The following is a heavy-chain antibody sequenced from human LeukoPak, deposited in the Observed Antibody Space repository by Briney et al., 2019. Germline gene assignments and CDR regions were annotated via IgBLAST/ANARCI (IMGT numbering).Heavy chain of an antibody. J-gene: IGHJ3*02. Sequence: SQTLSLTCTVSGGSISSGGYYWSWIRQHPGKGLEWIGYIYYSGSTYYNPSLKSRVTISVDTSKSQFSLKLSSVTAADTAVYYCAKSTYGLHDAFDIWGQGTIVTVSS. V-gene: IGHV4-31*03. D-gene: IGHD2-8*01. CDR2: IYYSGST. CDR3: AKSTYGLHDAFDI. CDR1: GGSISSGGYY.